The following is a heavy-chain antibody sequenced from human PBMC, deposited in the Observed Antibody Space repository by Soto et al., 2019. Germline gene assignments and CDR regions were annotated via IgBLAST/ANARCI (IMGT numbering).Heavy chain of an antibody. CDR1: GFTFSSYA. CDR3: AKGSDTAMGLFYYYYGMDV. V-gene: IGHV3-23*01. J-gene: IGHJ6*02. Sequence: GGSLRLSCAASGFTFSSYAMTWVRQAPGKGLEWVSAISGSGGSTYYTDSVKGRFTISRDNSKNTLYLQMNSLRAEDTALYYCAKGSDTAMGLFYYYYGMDVWGQGTLVTVSS. CDR2: ISGSGGST. D-gene: IGHD5-18*01.